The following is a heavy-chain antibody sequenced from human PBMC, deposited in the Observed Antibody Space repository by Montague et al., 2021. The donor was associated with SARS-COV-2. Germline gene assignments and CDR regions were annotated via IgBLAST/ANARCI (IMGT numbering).Heavy chain of an antibody. Sequence: SETLSLTCSVSGGLTSRYRWSWIRQPPGTGLGWIGYINYNGETHHNPSLNRRVTLSVYASKNQFSLSVMSVTADATAVYFCATYREGYGGKGTWGQGSLVTVSS. V-gene: IGHV4-59*01. D-gene: IGHD4-23*01. CDR3: ATYREGYGGKGT. CDR2: INYNGET. CDR1: GGLTSRYR. J-gene: IGHJ4*02.